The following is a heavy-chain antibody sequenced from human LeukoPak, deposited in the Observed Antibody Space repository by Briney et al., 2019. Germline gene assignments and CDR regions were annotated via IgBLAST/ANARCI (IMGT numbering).Heavy chain of an antibody. D-gene: IGHD3-16*02. Sequence: GGSLRLSCAASGFTFSSYSMNWVRQAPGKGLEWVSSISSSSSYIYYADSVKGRFTISRDDAKNSLYLQMNSLRAEDTAVYYCARDSSFYAFDIWGQGTMVTVSS. CDR3: ARDSSFYAFDI. V-gene: IGHV3-21*01. CDR1: GFTFSSYS. CDR2: ISSSSSYI. J-gene: IGHJ3*02.